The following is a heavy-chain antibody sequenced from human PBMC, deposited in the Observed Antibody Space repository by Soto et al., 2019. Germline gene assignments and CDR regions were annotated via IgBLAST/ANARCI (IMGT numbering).Heavy chain of an antibody. CDR2: INHSGST. CDR3: ARGRALTNYYYYYMDV. Sequence: SETLSLTCAVYGGSFSGYYWSWIRQPPGKGLEWIGEINHSGSTNYNPSLKSRVTISVDTSKNQFSLKLSSVTAADTAVYYCARGRALTNYYYYYMDVWGKGTTVTVSS. V-gene: IGHV4-34*01. J-gene: IGHJ6*03. CDR1: GGSFSGYY. D-gene: IGHD2-8*01.